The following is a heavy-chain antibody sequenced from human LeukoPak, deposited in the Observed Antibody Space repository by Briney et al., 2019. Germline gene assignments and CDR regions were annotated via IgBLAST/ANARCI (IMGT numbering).Heavy chain of an antibody. Sequence: ASVKVSCKASGGTFNSYAISWVRQAPGQGLEWMGGIIPIFGTANYAQKFQGRVTITADESTSTAYMELSSLRSEDTAVYYCARDQSIAATGAFDIWGQGTMVTVSS. CDR1: GGTFNSYA. CDR3: ARDQSIAATGAFDI. CDR2: IIPIFGTA. D-gene: IGHD6-13*01. V-gene: IGHV1-69*01. J-gene: IGHJ3*02.